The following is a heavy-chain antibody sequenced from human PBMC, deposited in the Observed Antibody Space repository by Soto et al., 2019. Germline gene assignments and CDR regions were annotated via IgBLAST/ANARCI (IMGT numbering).Heavy chain of an antibody. CDR3: ASWRLQEHDYEI. D-gene: IGHD2-21*02. V-gene: IGHV3-53*01. CDR2: LYDVDGT. J-gene: IGHJ3*02. Sequence: DVQLVESGGGWIQPGGSLRLSCAAFGLTVSGKKYLAWVRQAPGKGLEWLSGLYDVDGTYYADSVKGRFTVSRDSSKSVVYLHLNSLRPDDTAVYFCASWRLQEHDYEIWGLGTTVTVSS. CDR1: GLTVSGKKY.